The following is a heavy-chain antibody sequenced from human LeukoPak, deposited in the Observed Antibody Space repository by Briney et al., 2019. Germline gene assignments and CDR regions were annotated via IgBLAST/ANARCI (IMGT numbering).Heavy chain of an antibody. CDR2: ISYDGSNK. V-gene: IGHV3-30*01. CDR1: GFTFSSYA. Sequence: GGSLRLSCAASGFTFSSYAMHWVRQAPGKGLEWVAVISYDGSNKYYADSVKGRFTISRDNSKNTLYLQMNSLRAEDTAVYYCARSPQKVGALGILDYWGQGTLVTVSS. J-gene: IGHJ4*02. CDR3: ARSPQKVGALGILDY. D-gene: IGHD1-26*01.